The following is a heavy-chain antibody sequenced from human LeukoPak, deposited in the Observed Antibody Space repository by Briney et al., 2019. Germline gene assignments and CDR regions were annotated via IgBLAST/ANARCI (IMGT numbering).Heavy chain of an antibody. CDR3: ARSAAGGYYYYYYYMDV. CDR1: GGSIITNDYW. Sequence: PSETLSLTCVVSGGSIITNDYWWGWIRQPPGKGLEWIGTIDHAGTTFYNVSLKSRVTISVDTPNNQFSLRLNSVGAADTAVYYCARSAAGGYYYYYYYMDVWGKGTTVTVSS. D-gene: IGHD6-13*01. J-gene: IGHJ6*03. CDR2: IDHAGTT. V-gene: IGHV4-39*01.